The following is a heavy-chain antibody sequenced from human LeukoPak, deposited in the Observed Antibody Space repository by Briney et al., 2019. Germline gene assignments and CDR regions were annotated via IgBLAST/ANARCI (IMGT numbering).Heavy chain of an antibody. CDR1: GFPFSDFH. J-gene: IGHJ4*02. V-gene: IGHV3-11*04. CDR3: ARVRPGSSGSYYRTS. Sequence: GGSLRLSCVGAGFPFSDFHMSWIRQAPGKGLEWVSYITSGGGFKYYADSVKGRFSVSRDDSKNSVFLQMNSLRVEDTAVYYCARVRPGSSGSYYRTSWGQGTLVTVSS. CDR2: ITSGGGFK. D-gene: IGHD3-22*01.